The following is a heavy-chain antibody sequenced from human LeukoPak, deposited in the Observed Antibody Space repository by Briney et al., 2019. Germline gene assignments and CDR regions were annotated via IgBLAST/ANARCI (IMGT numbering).Heavy chain of an antibody. CDR2: ISSSSSTM. CDR3: TRTGGVVVPGNAPQGHYYYSYYLAV. V-gene: IGHV3-48*01. Sequence: GGSLRLSCAASGFTFSTYNMNWVRQAPGKGLEWVSYISSSSSTMYYADSVKGRFTISRDNAKSSLYLQMNSLRAEDTAVYYSTRTGGVVVPGNAPQGHYYYSYYLAVFGNGHSVTVSS. J-gene: IGHJ6*03. D-gene: IGHD2-2*01. CDR1: GFTFSTYN.